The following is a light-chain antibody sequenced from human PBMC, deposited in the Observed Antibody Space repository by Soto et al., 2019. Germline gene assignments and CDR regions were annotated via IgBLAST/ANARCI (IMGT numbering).Light chain of an antibody. Sequence: SYELTQPPSVSVSPGQTASITCSGDKLGDKYACWYQQKPGQSPVLVIYQDSKRPSGIPERFSGSNSGNTATLTISGTQAMDEADYYCQAWDSSTVGFGGWTLLTAL. CDR2: QDS. J-gene: IGLJ2*01. V-gene: IGLV3-1*01. CDR1: KLGDKY. CDR3: QAWDSSTVG.